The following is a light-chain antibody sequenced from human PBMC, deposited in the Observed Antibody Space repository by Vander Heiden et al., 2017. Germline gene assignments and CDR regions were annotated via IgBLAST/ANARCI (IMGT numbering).Light chain of an antibody. CDR1: QSVSGNN. Sequence: ETVLTQSPGTLSLSPGDRATLSCRASQSVSGNNLAWYQQKPGQAPRLLLYGASGRATGIPDRFSGGGSGADSTLTISRLEPEDSAVYYCQWYGSSPPYTFGQGTNLEIK. CDR2: GAS. CDR3: QWYGSSPPYT. V-gene: IGKV3-20*01. J-gene: IGKJ2*01.